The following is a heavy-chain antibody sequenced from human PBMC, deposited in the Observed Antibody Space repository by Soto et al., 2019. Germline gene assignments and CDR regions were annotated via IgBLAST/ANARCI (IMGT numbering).Heavy chain of an antibody. CDR3: AKATYYDFWSGPLNWFDP. CDR1: GFTFSSYA. J-gene: IGHJ5*02. V-gene: IGHV3-23*01. CDR2: ISGSGGST. Sequence: PGGSLRLSCAASGFTFSSYAMSWVRQAPGKGLEWVSAISGSGGSTYYADSVKGRFTISRDNSKNTLYLQMNSLRAEDTAVYYCAKATYYDFWSGPLNWFDPWGQGTLVTVSS. D-gene: IGHD3-3*01.